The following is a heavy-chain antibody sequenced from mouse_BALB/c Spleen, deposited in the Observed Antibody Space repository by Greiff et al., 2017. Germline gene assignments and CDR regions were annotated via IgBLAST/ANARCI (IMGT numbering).Heavy chain of an antibody. Sequence: QVQLKESGAELAKPGASVKMSCKASGYTFTSYWMHWVKQRPGQGLEWIGYINPSTGYTEYNQKFKDKATLTADKSSSTAYMQLSSLTSEDSAVYYCARDYDCDYWGQGTTLTVAA. CDR1: GYTFTSYW. CDR2: INPSTGYT. D-gene: IGHD1-1*02. J-gene: IGHJ2*01. CDR3: ARDYDCDY. V-gene: IGHV1-7*01.